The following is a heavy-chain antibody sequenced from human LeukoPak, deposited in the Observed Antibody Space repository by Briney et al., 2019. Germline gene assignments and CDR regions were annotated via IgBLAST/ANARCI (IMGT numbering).Heavy chain of an antibody. CDR3: ARAHYCSSTSCPWNYYYYMDV. D-gene: IGHD2-2*01. V-gene: IGHV4-59*01. J-gene: IGHJ6*03. CDR2: IYYSGST. Sequence: PSETLSLTCTVSGGSISSYYWSWIRQPPGKGLEWIGYIYYSGSTNYNPSLKSRVTISVDTSKNQFSLKLSSVTAADTAVYYCARAHYCSSTSCPWNYYYYMDVWGKGTTVTVSS. CDR1: GGSISSYY.